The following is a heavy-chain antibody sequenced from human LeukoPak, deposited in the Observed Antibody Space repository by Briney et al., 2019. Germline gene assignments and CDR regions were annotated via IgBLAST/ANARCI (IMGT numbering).Heavy chain of an antibody. Sequence: WASVKVSCKASGYTFTGYYMHWVRQAPGQGLEWMGWINPNSGGTNYAQKFQGRVTMTRDTSISTAYMELSRLRSDDTAVYYCARLVGMATMPNDYWGQGTLVTVSS. D-gene: IGHD5-24*01. CDR3: ARLVGMATMPNDY. J-gene: IGHJ4*02. V-gene: IGHV1-2*02. CDR1: GYTFTGYY. CDR2: INPNSGGT.